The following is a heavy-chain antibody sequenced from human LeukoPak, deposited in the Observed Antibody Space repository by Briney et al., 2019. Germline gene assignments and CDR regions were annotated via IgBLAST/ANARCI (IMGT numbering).Heavy chain of an antibody. CDR2: INPNSGGT. J-gene: IGHJ6*03. CDR3: AICSSFIDYYYMDV. V-gene: IGHV1-2*02. Sequence: ASVKVSCKGSGYTFTGYYMHWVRQVPGQGRERMGWINPNSGGTNYAQKFQGRVTMTKDTSISTAYMELSRLRSDDTAVYYCAICSSFIDYYYMDVWGKGTTVTVSS. D-gene: IGHD6-13*01. CDR1: GYTFTGYY.